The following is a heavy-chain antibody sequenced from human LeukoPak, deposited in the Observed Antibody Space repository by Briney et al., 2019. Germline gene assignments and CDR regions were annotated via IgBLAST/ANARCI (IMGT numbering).Heavy chain of an antibody. CDR2: MYPGDSAT. J-gene: IGHJ4*02. Sequence: GESLKISCRASGYWFTSYWIGWVRQMPGKGLEWMGIMYPGDSATRYSPAFQGHVTISADSSISTAYLQWSSLKVSDTAIYYCARRAGISGYSFYLGSWGQGTLVTVSS. CDR3: ARRAGISGYSFYLGS. CDR1: GYWFTSYW. V-gene: IGHV5-51*01. D-gene: IGHD5-12*01.